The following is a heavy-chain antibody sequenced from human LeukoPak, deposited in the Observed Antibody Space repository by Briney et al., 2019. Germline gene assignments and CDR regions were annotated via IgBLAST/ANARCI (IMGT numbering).Heavy chain of an antibody. CDR3: ARYYYDFWSGYTYYMDV. Sequence: GGSLRLSCAASGFTFSSYSMNWVRQAPGKGLEWVSSISSSSSYIYYADSVKGRFTISRDNAKNSLYLQMNSLRAEDTAVYYCARYYYDFWSGYTYYMDVWGKGTTVTVSS. V-gene: IGHV3-21*01. CDR2: ISSSSSYI. D-gene: IGHD3-3*01. J-gene: IGHJ6*03. CDR1: GFTFSSYS.